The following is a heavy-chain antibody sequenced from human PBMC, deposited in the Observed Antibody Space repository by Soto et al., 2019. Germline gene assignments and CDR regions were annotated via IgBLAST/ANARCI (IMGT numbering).Heavy chain of an antibody. CDR2: IYYSGST. J-gene: IGHJ3*02. CDR3: ARGIVVVPAAMGDDAFDI. Sequence: SETLSLTCTVSGGSISSYYWSWIRQPPGKGLEWIGYIYYSGSTNYNPSLKSRVTISVDTSKNQFSLKLSSVTAADTAVYYCARGIVVVPAAMGDDAFDIWGQGTMVTVSS. V-gene: IGHV4-59*01. D-gene: IGHD2-2*01. CDR1: GGSISSYY.